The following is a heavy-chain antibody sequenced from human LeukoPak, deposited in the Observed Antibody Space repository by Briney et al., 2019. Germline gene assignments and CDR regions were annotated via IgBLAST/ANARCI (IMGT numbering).Heavy chain of an antibody. D-gene: IGHD3-3*01. Sequence: GGSLRLSCAATGFTFSSSWMHWLRQVPGKGLVWVSRISSDGITTNYADSVKGRFTISRDNAKNTVYLQMNSLRAEDTAVYYCARMEVAWGQGTIVTVSS. CDR2: ISSDGITT. CDR1: GFTFSSSW. V-gene: IGHV3-74*01. J-gene: IGHJ3*01. CDR3: ARMEVA.